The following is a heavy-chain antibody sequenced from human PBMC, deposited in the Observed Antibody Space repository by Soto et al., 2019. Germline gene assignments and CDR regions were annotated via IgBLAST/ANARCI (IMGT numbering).Heavy chain of an antibody. CDR2: IYYTGST. CDR1: GGSIRSYY. V-gene: IGHV4-59*01. Sequence: SETLSFTCTVSGGSIRSYYWRWIRQTPGKGLQWIGYIYYTGSTAYIPSLKSRVTMSLDPYNNQFTLTLRTASAADTAVYFGIRDSYNFDDWGQGILVTVAS. CDR3: IRDSYNFDD. D-gene: IGHD5-18*01. J-gene: IGHJ4*02.